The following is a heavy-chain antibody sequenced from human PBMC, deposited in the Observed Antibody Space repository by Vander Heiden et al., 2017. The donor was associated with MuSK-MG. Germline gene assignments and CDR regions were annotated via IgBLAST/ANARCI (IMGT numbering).Heavy chain of an antibody. CDR3: ARVGSQWELLLDFDY. Sequence: EVQMVESGGGLVQPGGSLRLSCAASGFTFSSYWMHWVRQAPGKGLVWVSRINSDGTSTNYADAGKGRFTISRDNAKNTLYLQMNSLRDEDTAVYYCARVGSQWELLLDFDYWGQGNLVTVSS. CDR1: GFTFSSYW. V-gene: IGHV3-74*01. D-gene: IGHD1-26*01. J-gene: IGHJ4*02. CDR2: INSDGTST.